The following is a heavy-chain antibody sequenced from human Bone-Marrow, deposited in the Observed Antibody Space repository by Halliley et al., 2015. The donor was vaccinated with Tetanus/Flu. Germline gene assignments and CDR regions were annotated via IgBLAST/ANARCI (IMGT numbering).Heavy chain of an antibody. CDR2: ITSSSINI. V-gene: IGHV3-21*01. Sequence: SITSSSINIYSADSGKGRFTISRDNAKNSLFLEMNSRRAEDTALYFCARALGASGRFGWFDPWGQGILVTVSS. D-gene: IGHD3-10*01. CDR3: ARALGASGRFGWFDP. J-gene: IGHJ5*02.